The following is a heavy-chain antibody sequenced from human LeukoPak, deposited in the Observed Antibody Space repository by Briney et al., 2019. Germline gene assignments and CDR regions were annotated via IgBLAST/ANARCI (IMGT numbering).Heavy chain of an antibody. CDR1: GFTFSSYA. CDR3: ARVANPPLGYCSSTSCYTDY. J-gene: IGHJ4*02. D-gene: IGHD2-2*02. CDR2: ISGSGGST. Sequence: AGGSLRLSCAASGFTFSSYAMSWVRQAPGKGLEWVSAISGSGGSTYYADSVKGRFTISRDNAKNSLCLQMNSLRAEDTAVYYCARVANPPLGYCSSTSCYTDYWGQGTLVTVSS. V-gene: IGHV3-23*01.